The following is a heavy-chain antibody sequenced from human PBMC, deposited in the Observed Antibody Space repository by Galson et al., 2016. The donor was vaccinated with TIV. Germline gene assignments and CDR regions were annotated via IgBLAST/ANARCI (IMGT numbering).Heavy chain of an antibody. CDR3: ARDRGSMTMILVVDYYYGMDV. J-gene: IGHJ6*02. CDR2: ISGFSGNT. V-gene: IGHV1-18*01. Sequence: SVKVSCKASGYTFSKYGISWVRQAPGQGLEWMGWISGFSGNTNYARKLQGRVTMTTDTSTGTAFMEVRSLTSDDTAVYYCARDRGSMTMILVVDYYYGMDVWGQGTTVTVSS. CDR1: GYTFSKYG. D-gene: IGHD3-22*01.